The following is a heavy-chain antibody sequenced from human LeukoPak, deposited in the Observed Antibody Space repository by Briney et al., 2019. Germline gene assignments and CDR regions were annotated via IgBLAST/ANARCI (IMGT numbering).Heavy chain of an antibody. CDR1: GYSISSGYY. Sequence: SETLSLTCTVSGYSISSGYYWGWIRQPPGKGLEWIGSIYQSGSTYYNPSLKSRVTISVDKSKNQFSLKLNSVTAADTAAYYCARGGTYLDYWGQGTLVAISS. CDR3: ARGGTYLDY. CDR2: IYQSGST. J-gene: IGHJ4*02. V-gene: IGHV4-38-2*02. D-gene: IGHD2-21*01.